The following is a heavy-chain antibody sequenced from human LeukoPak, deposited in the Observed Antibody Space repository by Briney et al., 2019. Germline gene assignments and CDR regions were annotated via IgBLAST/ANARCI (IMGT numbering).Heavy chain of an antibody. V-gene: IGHV3-23*01. Sequence: GGSLRLSCAASGFTFSSYAMSWVRQAPGKGLEWVSAISGSGGSTYYADSVKGRFTISRDNSKNTLYLQMNSLRAEDTAVYYCAKSNGFYGSGSYYMTGWFDPWGQGTLVTVSS. CDR3: AKSNGFYGSGSYYMTGWFDP. D-gene: IGHD3-10*01. CDR2: ISGSGGST. J-gene: IGHJ5*02. CDR1: GFTFSSYA.